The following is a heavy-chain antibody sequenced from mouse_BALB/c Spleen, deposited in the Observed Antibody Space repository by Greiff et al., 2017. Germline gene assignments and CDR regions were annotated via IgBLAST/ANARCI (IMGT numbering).Heavy chain of an antibody. CDR3: ARDVRNGGAWFAY. J-gene: IGHJ3*01. CDR2: IWAGGGT. CDR1: GFSLTSYC. V-gene: IGHV2-9*02. Sequence: QVQLQQSGPGLVAPSQSLSITCTVSGFSLTSYCVHWVRQPPGQGLEWLGVIWAGGGTNYNSALMSRMGISKANSKSQVFLKMNSLQTDDTAMYYCARDVRNGGAWFAYWGQGTLVTVSA.